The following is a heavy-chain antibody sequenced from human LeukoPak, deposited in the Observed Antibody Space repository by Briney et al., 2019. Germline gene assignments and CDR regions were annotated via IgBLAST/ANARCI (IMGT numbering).Heavy chain of an antibody. D-gene: IGHD4-23*01. CDR1: GFTFSSYA. CDR3: ASNDYGGNSLEIDY. J-gene: IGHJ4*02. Sequence: PGGSLRLSCAASGFTFSSYAMHWVRQAPGKGLEWVAVISYDGSNKYYADSVKGRFTISRDNSKNTLYLQMNSLRAEDTAVYYCASNDYGGNSLEIDYWGQGTLVTVSS. V-gene: IGHV3-30-3*01. CDR2: ISYDGSNK.